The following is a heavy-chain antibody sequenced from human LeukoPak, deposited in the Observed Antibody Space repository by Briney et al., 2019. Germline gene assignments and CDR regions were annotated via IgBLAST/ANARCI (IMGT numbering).Heavy chain of an antibody. Sequence: SETLSLICTVSGGSITGSHWSWLRQSAGKGLEWIGRIYSSGTTNYNPSLKSRVTISVDTSKNQFSLKLSSVTAADTAVYYCARHGDLNFDYWGQGTLVTVSS. J-gene: IGHJ4*03. D-gene: IGHD3-3*01. CDR2: IYSSGTT. CDR3: ARHGDLNFDY. V-gene: IGHV4-4*07. CDR1: GGSITGSH.